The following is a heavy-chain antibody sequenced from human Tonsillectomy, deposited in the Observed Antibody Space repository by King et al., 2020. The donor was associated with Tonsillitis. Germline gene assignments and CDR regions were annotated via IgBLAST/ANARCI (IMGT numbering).Heavy chain of an antibody. Sequence: QLVQSGAEVKKPGASVKVSCKASGYTFTSYGISWVRQSPGQGLEWMGWISAYNGNTNYAQKLQGRVTMTTDTSTSTAYMELRSLRSDYTAVYYCARGEHSGYDGDDAFDIWGQGTMVTVSS. V-gene: IGHV1-18*04. CDR1: GYTFTSYG. CDR2: ISAYNGNT. J-gene: IGHJ3*02. D-gene: IGHD5-12*01. CDR3: ARGEHSGYDGDDAFDI.